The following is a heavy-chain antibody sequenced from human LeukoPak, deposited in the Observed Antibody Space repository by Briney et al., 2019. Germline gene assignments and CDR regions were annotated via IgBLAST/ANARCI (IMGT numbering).Heavy chain of an antibody. Sequence: SGTLSLTCAVSGGSISSSNWWSWVRPPPGKGLEWIGEIYHSGSTNYNPSLKSRVTISVDKSKNQFSLKLSSVTAADTAVYYCARGLYGSGKYYFDYWGQGTLVTVSS. CDR3: ARGLYGSGKYYFDY. J-gene: IGHJ4*02. D-gene: IGHD3-10*01. V-gene: IGHV4-4*02. CDR2: IYHSGST. CDR1: GGSISSSNW.